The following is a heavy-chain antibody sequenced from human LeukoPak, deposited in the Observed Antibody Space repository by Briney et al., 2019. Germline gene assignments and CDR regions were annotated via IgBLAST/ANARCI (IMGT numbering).Heavy chain of an antibody. CDR2: INYSGST. J-gene: IGHJ6*03. V-gene: IGHV4-34*01. Sequence: SETLSLTCAVCGGSFSGYYWSWIRQPPGKGLEWIGEINYSGSTNYNPSLKSRVTISVDTSKNQFSLKLSSVTAADTAVYYCARGMTVTVYYYYYMDVWGKGTTVTVSS. CDR3: ARGMTVTVYYYYYMDV. CDR1: GGSFSGYY. D-gene: IGHD4-11*01.